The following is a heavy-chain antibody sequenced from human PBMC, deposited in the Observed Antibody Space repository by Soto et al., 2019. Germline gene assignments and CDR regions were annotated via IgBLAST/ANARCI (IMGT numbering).Heavy chain of an antibody. D-gene: IGHD6-13*01. CDR1: GFSLSNARMG. J-gene: IGHJ4*02. CDR3: ARPRYSSSWYGGYYFDY. V-gene: IGHV2-26*01. CDR2: IFSNDEK. Sequence: SGPTLVNPTETLTLTCTVSGFSLSNARMGVSWIRQPPGKALEWLAHIFSNDEKSYSTSLKSRLTISKDTSKSQVVLTMTNMDPVDTATYYCARPRYSSSWYGGYYFDYWGQGTLVTVS.